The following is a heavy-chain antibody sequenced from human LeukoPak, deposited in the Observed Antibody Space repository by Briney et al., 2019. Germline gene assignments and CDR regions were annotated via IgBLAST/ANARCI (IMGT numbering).Heavy chain of an antibody. Sequence: SVKVSCKASGGTFSSYTISWVRQAPGQGLEWMGRIIPILGIANYAQKFQGRVTITADKSTSTAYMELSSLRSEDTAVYYCARVVADYWYFDLWGRGTLVTVSS. CDR3: ARVVADYWYFDL. V-gene: IGHV1-69*02. D-gene: IGHD6-19*01. CDR1: GGTFSSYT. J-gene: IGHJ2*01. CDR2: IIPILGIA.